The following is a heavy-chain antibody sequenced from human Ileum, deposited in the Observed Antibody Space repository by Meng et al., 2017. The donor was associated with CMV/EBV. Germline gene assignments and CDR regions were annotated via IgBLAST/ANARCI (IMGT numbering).Heavy chain of an antibody. CDR3: AKELGGSGIYYDS. Sequence: CAASGITFSSSAIGWVRQAPGKGLGWVSDISGGGSTTCYADSVKSRFTISRGNSKNTLYLQMNSLRAEDTAIYYCAKELGGSGIYYDSWGQGTLVTVSS. J-gene: IGHJ4*02. D-gene: IGHD3-10*01. V-gene: IGHV3-23*01. CDR2: ISGGGSTT. CDR1: GITFSSSA.